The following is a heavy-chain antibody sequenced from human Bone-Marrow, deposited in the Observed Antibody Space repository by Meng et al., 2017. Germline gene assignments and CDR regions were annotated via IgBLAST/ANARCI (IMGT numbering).Heavy chain of an antibody. V-gene: IGHV4-61*02. CDR3: ARALGY. CDR2: IYTSGST. D-gene: IGHD7-27*01. CDR1: GGSISSGSYY. J-gene: IGHJ4*02. Sequence: LRLSCTVSGGSISSGSYYWSWSRQPAGKGLEWIGRIYTSGSTNYNPSLKSRVTISVDTSKNQFSLKLSSVTAADTAVYYCARALGYWGQGTLVTVSS.